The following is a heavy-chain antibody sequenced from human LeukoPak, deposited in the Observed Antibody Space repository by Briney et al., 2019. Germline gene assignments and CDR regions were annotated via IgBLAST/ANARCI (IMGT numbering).Heavy chain of an antibody. CDR1: GFTFRSYG. V-gene: IGHV3-30*03. D-gene: IGHD1-1*01. Sequence: PGRSLRLSCAASGFTFRSYGMHWVRQAPGKGLEWVSTTLYDGSKKSYADSVKGRFTISRDNSKNTLYLQMNSLRAEDTAVYYCARRGTGYDALDIWGQGTTVTVSS. CDR3: ARRGTGYDALDI. CDR2: TLYDGSKK. J-gene: IGHJ3*02.